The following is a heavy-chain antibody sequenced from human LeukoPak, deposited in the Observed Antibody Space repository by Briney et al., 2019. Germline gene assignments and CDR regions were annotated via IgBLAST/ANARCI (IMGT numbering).Heavy chain of an antibody. J-gene: IGHJ4*02. CDR2: IKGDGSST. CDR1: GFTFSSYW. CDR3: GRDALGGGGGDY. D-gene: IGHD3-10*01. V-gene: IGHV3-74*01. Sequence: GGSLRLSCAASGFTFSSYWMHWVRHTPGKGLVWVSRIKGDGSSTSYADSVKGRFTISRDNAKNTLYLQMNSLRAEDTAVYYCGRDALGGGGGDYWGQGTLVTVSS.